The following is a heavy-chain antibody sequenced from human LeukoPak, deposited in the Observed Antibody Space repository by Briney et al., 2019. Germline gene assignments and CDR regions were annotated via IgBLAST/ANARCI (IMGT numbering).Heavy chain of an antibody. J-gene: IGHJ6*03. Sequence: PSETLSLTCTLSSYSMSSGYYWGWIRQTPGKGLEWIWSIYHSGNTFYSPSLASRVTISVDTSKNNFSLKLSSVSAADTAVYYCARRQSRDYYYYYMDGWGKGTTVTISS. CDR1: SYSMSSGYY. CDR2: IYHSGNT. CDR3: ARRQSRDYYYYYMDG. D-gene: IGHD6-13*01. V-gene: IGHV4-38-2*02.